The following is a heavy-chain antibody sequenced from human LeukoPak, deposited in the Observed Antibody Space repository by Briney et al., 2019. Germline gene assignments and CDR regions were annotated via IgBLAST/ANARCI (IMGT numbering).Heavy chain of an antibody. CDR2: ISSSSSTI. Sequence: PGGSLRLSCAASGFTFSSYSMNWVRQAPGKGLEWVSYISSSSSTIYYADSVKGRFTISRDNAKNSLYLQMNSLRDEDTAVYYCARDRKEYYYGSGSPYYYYGMDVWGQGTTVTVSS. D-gene: IGHD3-10*01. V-gene: IGHV3-48*02. J-gene: IGHJ6*02. CDR3: ARDRKEYYYGSGSPYYYYGMDV. CDR1: GFTFSSYS.